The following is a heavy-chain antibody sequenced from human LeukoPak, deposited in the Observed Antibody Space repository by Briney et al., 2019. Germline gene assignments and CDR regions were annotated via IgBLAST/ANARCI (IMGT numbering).Heavy chain of an antibody. CDR1: GGSFSGYY. CDR2: INHSGST. V-gene: IGHV4-34*01. D-gene: IGHD6-13*01. Sequence: NPSETLSLTCAVYGGSFSGYYWSWTRQPPGKGLEWIGEINHSGSTNYNPSLKSRVTISVDTSKNQFSLKLSSVTAADTAVYYCARTGGSSWYTYYYGMDVWGQGTTVTVSS. CDR3: ARTGGSSWYTYYYGMDV. J-gene: IGHJ6*02.